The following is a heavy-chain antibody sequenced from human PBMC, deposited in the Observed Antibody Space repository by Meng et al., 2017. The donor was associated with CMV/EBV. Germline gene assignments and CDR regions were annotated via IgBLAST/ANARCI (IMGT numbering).Heavy chain of an antibody. J-gene: IGHJ5*02. Sequence: SETLSLTCTVSGGSISSYYWSWIRQPPGKGLEWIGYIYYSGSTNYNPSLKSRVTISVDTSKNQFSLKLSSVTAADTAVYYCARILGGYWAAAWFDPWGRGTLVTVSS. CDR1: GGSISSYY. D-gene: IGHD2-21*02. CDR2: IYYSGST. V-gene: IGHV4-59*01. CDR3: ARILGGYWAAAWFDP.